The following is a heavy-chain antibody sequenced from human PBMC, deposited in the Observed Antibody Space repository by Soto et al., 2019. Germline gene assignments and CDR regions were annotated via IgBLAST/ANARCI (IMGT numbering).Heavy chain of an antibody. CDR1: GFTFSSYA. Sequence: EVQLLESGGGLVQPGGSLRLSCAASGFTFSSYAMSWVRQAPGKGLEWVSAISGSGGSTYYADSVKGRFTISRDNSKNTLYLQMNSLRAEDTAVYYCAKVSLGYCTNGVCSGADYWGQGTLVTVSS. CDR3: AKVSLGYCTNGVCSGADY. V-gene: IGHV3-23*01. D-gene: IGHD2-8*01. CDR2: ISGSGGST. J-gene: IGHJ4*02.